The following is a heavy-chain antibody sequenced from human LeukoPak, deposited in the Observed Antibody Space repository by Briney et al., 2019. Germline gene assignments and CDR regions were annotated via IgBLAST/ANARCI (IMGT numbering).Heavy chain of an antibody. CDR1: GFTFSTYA. J-gene: IGHJ4*02. Sequence: GGSLRLSCAASGFTFSTYAMSWVRQAPGKGLEWVSAISGSAGSTNYADSVKGRFTISRDNFKNTLYLQMNSLRVEDTAVYYCARGPSGYHNTGGQGTLVTVSS. CDR3: ARGPSGYHNT. D-gene: IGHD5-12*01. CDR2: ISGSAGST. V-gene: IGHV3-23*01.